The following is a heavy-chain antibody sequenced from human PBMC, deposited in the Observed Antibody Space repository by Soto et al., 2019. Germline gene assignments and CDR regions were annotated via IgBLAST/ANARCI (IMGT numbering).Heavy chain of an antibody. J-gene: IGHJ4*02. Sequence: QVQLVQSGAEGKKPGASVKVSCKASGYTFTRYAMHWVRQAPGQRLEWMGWITGDNGKTKYSEMFQGRVTITRDTSANTDYMELSGLGSEDTAVYYYGRYYAPFDYWGQGTPVTVSS. CDR3: GRYYAPFDY. V-gene: IGHV1-3*01. D-gene: IGHD3-3*01. CDR1: GYTFTRYA. CDR2: ITGDNGKT.